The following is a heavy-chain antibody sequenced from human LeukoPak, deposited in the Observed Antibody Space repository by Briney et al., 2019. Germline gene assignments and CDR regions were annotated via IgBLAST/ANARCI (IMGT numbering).Heavy chain of an antibody. CDR3: AKARYYDILTGYFDY. CDR2: IRYDGSNK. CDR1: GFTFSSYG. J-gene: IGHJ4*02. V-gene: IGHV3-30*02. Sequence: GGSLRLSCAASGFTFSSYGMHWARQAPGKGLEWVAFIRYDGSNKYYADSVKGRFTISRDNSKNTLYLQMNSLRAEDTAVYYCAKARYYDILTGYFDYWGQGTLVTVSS. D-gene: IGHD3-9*01.